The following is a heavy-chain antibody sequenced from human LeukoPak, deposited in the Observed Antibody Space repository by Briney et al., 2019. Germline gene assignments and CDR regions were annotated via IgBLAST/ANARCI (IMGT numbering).Heavy chain of an antibody. D-gene: IGHD5-18*01. CDR2: IYYSGST. V-gene: IGHV4-39*01. J-gene: IGHJ3*02. CDR3: RLWSAGYAFDI. Sequence: SETLSLTCTVSGGSISSYYWGWIRQPPGKGLEWIGSIYYSGSTYYNPSLKSRVTISVDTSKNQFSLKLSSVTAADTAVYYCRLWSAGYAFDIWGQGTMVTVSS. CDR1: GGSISSYY.